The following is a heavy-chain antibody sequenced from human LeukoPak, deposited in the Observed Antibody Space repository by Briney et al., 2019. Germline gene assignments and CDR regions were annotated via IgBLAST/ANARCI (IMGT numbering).Heavy chain of an antibody. CDR1: GGSISSGGYY. CDR2: IYHSGST. V-gene: IGHV4-30-2*01. D-gene: IGHD2-2*01. J-gene: IGHJ4*02. Sequence: PSQTLSLTCTVSGGSISSGGYYWSWIRQPPGKGLEWIGYIYHSGSTYYNPSLKSRVTISVDRSKNQFSLKLSSVTAADTAVYYCARGGGVGSTSSPGYWGQGTLVTVSS. CDR3: ARGGGVGSTSSPGY.